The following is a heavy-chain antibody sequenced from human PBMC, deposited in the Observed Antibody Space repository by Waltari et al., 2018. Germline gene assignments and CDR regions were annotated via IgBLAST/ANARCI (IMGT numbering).Heavy chain of an antibody. CDR1: GFTFSGYG. V-gene: IGHV3-48*01. D-gene: IGHD2-2*02. Sequence: EAQLVESGGGFIQSGGSLRLFCEASGFTFSGYGRNWVRRASGKGVGLISYISWGGPPIIYADSGKGRFTNSRDNAKKSVYLQMTSVRGQDTAVYYCAKMWEGYCSATTCYRDYYMDVWGKGTTVTVSS. CDR3: AKMWEGYCSATTCYRDYYMDV. J-gene: IGHJ6*03. CDR2: ISWGGPPI.